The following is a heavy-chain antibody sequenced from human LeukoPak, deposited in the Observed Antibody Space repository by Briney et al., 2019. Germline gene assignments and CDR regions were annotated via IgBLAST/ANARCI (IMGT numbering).Heavy chain of an antibody. Sequence: PSETLSLTCAVYGGSFSGYYWSCIRQPPGKGLEWIGYIYYSGTTNYNPSLKSRVTISVDTSKNQFSLKLSSVTAADTAVYYCARGGGNSGSATDRWGQGTLVTVSS. CDR3: ARGGGNSGSATDR. CDR1: GGSFSGYY. D-gene: IGHD5-12*01. J-gene: IGHJ5*02. CDR2: IYYSGTT. V-gene: IGHV4-59*12.